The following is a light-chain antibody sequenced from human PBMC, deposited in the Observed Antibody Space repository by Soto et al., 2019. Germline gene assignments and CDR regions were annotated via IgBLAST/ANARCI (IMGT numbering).Light chain of an antibody. CDR2: DAS. Sequence: ESVLTQSPATLSLSPGERATLSCRASPSVSNSLAWYQHKPGQAPRLLIYDASNRATGVPTRFSGSGSGTEFTLTISSLEPEDFAVYYCQQRNNWRPVTFGGGTRVEIK. V-gene: IGKV3-11*01. CDR3: QQRNNWRPVT. J-gene: IGKJ4*01. CDR1: PSVSNS.